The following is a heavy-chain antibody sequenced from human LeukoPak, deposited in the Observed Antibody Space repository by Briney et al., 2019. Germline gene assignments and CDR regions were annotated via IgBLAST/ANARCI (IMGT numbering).Heavy chain of an antibody. CDR2: ITYDGYYK. CDR1: GFTFSTYG. D-gene: IGHD3-10*01. CDR3: ARDLSPVVRASPMGY. V-gene: IGHV3-30*03. J-gene: IGHJ4*02. Sequence: GTSLRLSCAASGFTFSTYGMHWVRQAPGKGLEWVALITYDGYYKYYTDSVKGRFTISSDTSKNTLSLQMNSLRAEDTAVYYCARDLSPVVRASPMGYWGQGTLVTVSS.